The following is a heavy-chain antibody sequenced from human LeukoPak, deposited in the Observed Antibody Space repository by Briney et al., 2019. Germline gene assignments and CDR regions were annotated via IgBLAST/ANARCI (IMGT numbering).Heavy chain of an antibody. Sequence: SETLSLTCTVSGGSISRDYWSWIRQPPGKGLEWIGYIYYSGSNNYNPSLKSRVTISVDTSKNQFSLKLSSVTAADTAVYYCARDRPGGSSLDYWGQGTLVTVSS. CDR3: ARDRPGGSSLDY. V-gene: IGHV4-59*01. D-gene: IGHD6-13*01. J-gene: IGHJ4*02. CDR1: GGSISRDY. CDR2: IYYSGSN.